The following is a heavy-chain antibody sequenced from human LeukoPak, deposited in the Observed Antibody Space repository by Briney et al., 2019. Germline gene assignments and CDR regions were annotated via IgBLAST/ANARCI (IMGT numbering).Heavy chain of an antibody. CDR2: IIPILGIA. Sequence: SVKVSCKASGGTFSSYAISWVRQAPGQGLEWMGRIIPILGIANYAQRFQGRVTITADKSTSTAYMELSSLRSEDTAVYYCARDRELLWERWPLGYWGQGTLVTVSS. CDR3: ARDRELLWERWPLGY. D-gene: IGHD3-10*01. CDR1: GGTFSSYA. V-gene: IGHV1-69*04. J-gene: IGHJ4*02.